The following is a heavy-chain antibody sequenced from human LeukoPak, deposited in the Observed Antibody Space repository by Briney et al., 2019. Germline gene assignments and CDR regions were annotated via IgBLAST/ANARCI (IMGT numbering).Heavy chain of an antibody. J-gene: IGHJ4*02. D-gene: IGHD6-19*01. Sequence: PGRSLRLSCAASGFTFRSYAMHWVRRATGKGLEWGAVISNDGSNTYYVDSVKGRFTISRHNSKNTLYLQMNSLRAEDTAVYYCANILGGHSSGRPVDYWGQGTLVTVSS. CDR1: GFTFRSYA. CDR3: ANILGGHSSGRPVDY. CDR2: ISNDGSNT. V-gene: IGHV3-30*18.